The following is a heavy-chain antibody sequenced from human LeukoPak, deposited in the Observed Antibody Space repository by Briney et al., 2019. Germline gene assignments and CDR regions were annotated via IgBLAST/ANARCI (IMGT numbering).Heavy chain of an antibody. Sequence: PGGSLRLSCAASGFTFSRYSMNWVRQAPGKGLEWVSYISSSSSTIYYADSVKGRFTISRDNAKNSLYLQMNSLKTEDTAVYYCANFFGNNFGYWGQGTLVTVSS. CDR3: ANFFGNNFGY. V-gene: IGHV3-48*01. CDR1: GFTFSRYS. CDR2: ISSSSSTI. J-gene: IGHJ4*02. D-gene: IGHD5-24*01.